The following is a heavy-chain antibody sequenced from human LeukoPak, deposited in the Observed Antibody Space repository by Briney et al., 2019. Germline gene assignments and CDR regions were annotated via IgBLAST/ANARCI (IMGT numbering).Heavy chain of an antibody. D-gene: IGHD6-13*01. CDR1: GGSFSGYY. CDR3: ARVKGSSSSRD. V-gene: IGHV4-34*01. Sequence: PSETLSLTCAGYGGSFSGYYWSWIRQPPGKGLEWIGEINHSGSTNDHPSLKSRVTISEDTSKNQFFLQLSSVTAAATAVYYWARVKGSSSSRDWGQGTLVTVSS. CDR2: INHSGST. J-gene: IGHJ4*02.